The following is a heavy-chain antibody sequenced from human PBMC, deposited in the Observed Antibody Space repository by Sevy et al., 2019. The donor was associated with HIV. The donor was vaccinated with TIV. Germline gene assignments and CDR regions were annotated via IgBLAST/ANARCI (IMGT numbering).Heavy chain of an antibody. CDR2: IRSSSSTT. D-gene: IGHD3-10*01. V-gene: IGHV3-48*02. CDR1: GFTFSSYN. CDR3: ARDSRGSGTDLDY. J-gene: IGHJ4*02. Sequence: GGSLRLSCAASGFTFSSYNMNWVRQAPGKGLEWVSYIRSSSSTTHYADSVEGRFTISRDNAKNSLYLQMNSLRDEDTAVYYCARDSRGSGTDLDYWGQGTLVTVSS.